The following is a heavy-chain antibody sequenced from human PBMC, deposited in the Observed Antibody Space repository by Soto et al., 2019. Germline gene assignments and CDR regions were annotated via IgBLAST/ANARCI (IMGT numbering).Heavy chain of an antibody. CDR2: VDEYGSTI. J-gene: IGHJ4*02. Sequence: EVQLVESGGGLVQPGGSLRLSCAASGFTFSSYWMHWVRQVPGKGLLWVSRVDEYGSTINYADSVRGRFTISRDNARNTLYLEMNSLRAEDTALYYCTRDIGGKGAYWGPGTLVTVSS. CDR3: TRDIGGKGAY. D-gene: IGHD3-10*01. CDR1: GFTFSSYW. V-gene: IGHV3-74*01.